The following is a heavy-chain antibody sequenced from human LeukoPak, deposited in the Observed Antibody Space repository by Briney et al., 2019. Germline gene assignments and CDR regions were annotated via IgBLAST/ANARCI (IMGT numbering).Heavy chain of an antibody. CDR2: IYYSGTT. D-gene: IGHD6-13*01. CDR1: GGSISSYY. CDR3: ARGVYIAAAQYAY. J-gene: IGHJ4*02. V-gene: IGHV4-59*01. Sequence: SETLSLTCTVSGGSISSYYWSWIRQPPGKGLEWIGYIYYSGTTNYNPSLKSRVTISVDTSKNQFSLKLSSVSAADTAVYYCARGVYIAAAQYAYWGQGTLVTVSS.